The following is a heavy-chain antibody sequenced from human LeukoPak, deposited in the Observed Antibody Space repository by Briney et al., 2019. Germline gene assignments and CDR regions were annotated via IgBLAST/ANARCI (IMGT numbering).Heavy chain of an antibody. Sequence: GGSLRLSCAASGFTVSSNYMSWVRQAPGKGLEWVSVIYSGGSTYYADSVKGRFTISRDNSKNTLYLQMNSLRAEDTAVYYCARAFSSSWSPYYFDYWGQRTLVTVSS. J-gene: IGHJ4*02. CDR3: ARAFSSSWSPYYFDY. CDR2: IYSGGST. D-gene: IGHD6-13*01. V-gene: IGHV3-53*01. CDR1: GFTVSSNY.